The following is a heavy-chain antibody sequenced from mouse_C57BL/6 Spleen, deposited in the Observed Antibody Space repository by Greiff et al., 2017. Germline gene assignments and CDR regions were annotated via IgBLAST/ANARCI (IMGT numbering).Heavy chain of an antibody. CDR3: TRRGGEGYYAMDY. CDR2: IDPETGGT. Sequence: QVQLQQSGAELVRPGASVTLSCKASGYTFTDYEMHWVKQTPVHGLEWIGAIDPETGGTAYNQKFKGKAILTADKSSSTAYMELRSLTSEDSAVYYCTRRGGEGYYAMDYWGQGTSVTVSS. V-gene: IGHV1-15*01. CDR1: GYTFTDYE. J-gene: IGHJ4*01.